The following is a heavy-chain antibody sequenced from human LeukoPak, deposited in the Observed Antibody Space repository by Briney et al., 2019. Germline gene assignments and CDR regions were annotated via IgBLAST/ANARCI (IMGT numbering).Heavy chain of an antibody. Sequence: ASVKVSCKVSGYTLTELSMHWVRQAPGKGLEWMGGFDPEDGETIYAQKLQGRVTITSDTSASTAYMELSSLSSEDTALYYCARGPSSGWYLAWFDPWGPGTLVTVSS. CDR1: GYTLTELS. CDR2: FDPEDGET. D-gene: IGHD6-19*01. V-gene: IGHV1-24*01. CDR3: ARGPSSGWYLAWFDP. J-gene: IGHJ5*02.